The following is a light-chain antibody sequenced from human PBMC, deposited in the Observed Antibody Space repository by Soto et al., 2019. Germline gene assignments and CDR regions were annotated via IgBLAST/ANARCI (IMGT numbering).Light chain of an antibody. J-gene: IGKJ2*01. CDR2: AAS. CDR3: QQSDSTPYT. Sequence: DIQMTQSPSSLSASVGDRVTITCRASQSISSYLNWYQQKPGKAPKLPIYAASSLQSGVPSRFSGSGSGTDFTLTIASLQPEDFSTYYCQQSDSTPYTFGQGTKVDIK. V-gene: IGKV1-39*01. CDR1: QSISSY.